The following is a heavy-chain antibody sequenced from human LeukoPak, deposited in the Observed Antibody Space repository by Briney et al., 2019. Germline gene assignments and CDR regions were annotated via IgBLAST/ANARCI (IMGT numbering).Heavy chain of an antibody. CDR3: ARGTYYDILTGYYSGFDY. CDR2: IGTAGDT. J-gene: IGHJ4*02. D-gene: IGHD3-9*01. Sequence: GGSLRLSCAASGFTFSSYDMHWVRQATGKGLEWVSAIGTAGDTYYPGSVKGRFTISRENAKNSLYLQMNSLRAGDTAVYYCARGTYYDILTGYYSGFDYWGQGTLVTVSS. CDR1: GFTFSSYD. V-gene: IGHV3-13*01.